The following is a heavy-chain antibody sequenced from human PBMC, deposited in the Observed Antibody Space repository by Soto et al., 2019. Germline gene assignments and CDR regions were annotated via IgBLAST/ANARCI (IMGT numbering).Heavy chain of an antibody. CDR2: IKVDNGDT. CDR3: ARSRYYFDY. V-gene: IGHV1-18*01. J-gene: IGHJ4*02. Sequence: QVHLVQSGGEVKKPGASVKVSCKASDYTLKNYGIGWVRQAPGLGPEWVGWIKVDNGDTKYAEKLQGRVTLTTDTSTSTAYMELRNLRSDDTAFYYCARSRYYFDYWGQGTLVTVSS. CDR1: DYTLKNYG.